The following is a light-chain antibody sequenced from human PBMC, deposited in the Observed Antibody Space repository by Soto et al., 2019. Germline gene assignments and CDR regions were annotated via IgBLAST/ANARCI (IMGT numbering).Light chain of an antibody. CDR3: LQDYNYFG. V-gene: IGKV3-20*01. Sequence: EIVLTQSPGTLSLSPGERATLSCRASQSVSSNYLAWYQQKLGQAPRLLIYGASSRATGIPDRFSGSGSGTDFTLTISNLQPEDFATYYCLQDYNYFGFGQGTRLEIK. CDR2: GAS. J-gene: IGKJ5*01. CDR1: QSVSSNY.